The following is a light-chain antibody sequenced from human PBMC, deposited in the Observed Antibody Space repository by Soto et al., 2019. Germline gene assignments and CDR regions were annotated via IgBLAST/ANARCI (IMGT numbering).Light chain of an antibody. V-gene: IGKV3-20*01. CDR2: GTS. CDR3: QRFGTSPPWT. CDR1: QSLSSSY. J-gene: IGKJ1*01. Sequence: EIVFTQAPGTLALSPVDRATLSCRASQSLSSSYLAWYQQKPGQAPRLLIYGTSIRATGIPDRFSGSGSGTDFTLTITRLEPEDFAVYYCQRFGTSPPWTFGQGTKVDIK.